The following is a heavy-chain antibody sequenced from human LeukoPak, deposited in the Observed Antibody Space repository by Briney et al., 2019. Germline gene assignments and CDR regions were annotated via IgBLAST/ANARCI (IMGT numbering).Heavy chain of an antibody. CDR1: GFTFSSFA. J-gene: IGHJ4*02. V-gene: IGHV3-64D*06. Sequence: GGSLRLSCAASGFTFSSFAMHWVRQAPGEGLEYLSAIYSDGSRTYYADSVKGRFTISRDNSKNTLYFEMSSLRVEDTAVYYCAKSPGSGWPVWGQGTLLTVSS. CDR3: AKSPGSGWPV. CDR2: IYSDGSRT. D-gene: IGHD6-19*01.